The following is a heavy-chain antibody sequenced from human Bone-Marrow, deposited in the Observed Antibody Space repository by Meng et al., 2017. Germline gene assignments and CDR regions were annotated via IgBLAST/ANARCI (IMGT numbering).Heavy chain of an antibody. Sequence: QVQLVQSGAEVKKPGSSVKVACKTSGGSFSTYTFSWVRQAPGQGLEWVGGLIPVLGIANYAQKFQGRVTITADKSTSTAYMELSSLRSEDTAVYYCARSPTSSPEVLFDYWGQGTLVTVSS. J-gene: IGHJ4*02. D-gene: IGHD2/OR15-2a*01. CDR1: GGSFSTYT. CDR3: ARSPTSSPEVLFDY. CDR2: LIPVLGIA. V-gene: IGHV1-69*10.